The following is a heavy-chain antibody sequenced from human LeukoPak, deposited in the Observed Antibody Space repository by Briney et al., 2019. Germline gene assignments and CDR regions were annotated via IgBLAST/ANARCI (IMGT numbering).Heavy chain of an antibody. CDR3: ARKLWHRNDC. CDR2: ISTNDDRT. CDR1: GFTFSSYA. V-gene: IGHV3-23*01. J-gene: IGHJ4*02. D-gene: IGHD3-16*01. Sequence: GGSLRLSCAASGFTFSSYAMSWVRQAPGKGLEWVSAISTNDDRTYYADSVKGRFTVSRDNFKNTLYLQMNSLRAEDTALYYCARKLWHRNDCWGQGTLVTVSS.